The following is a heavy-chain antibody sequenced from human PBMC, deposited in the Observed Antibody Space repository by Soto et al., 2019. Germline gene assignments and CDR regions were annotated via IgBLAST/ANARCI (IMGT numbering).Heavy chain of an antibody. CDR1: GGSFSGYY. J-gene: IGHJ4*02. V-gene: IGHV4-34*01. Sequence: SETLSLTCAVYGGSFSGYYWSWIRQPPGKGLEWIGEINHSGSTNYNPSLKSRVTISVDMSKNQFSLKLSSVTAADTAVYYCARGGRTQLIKTHISYKLDYWGQGTLVTVSS. CDR3: ARGGRTQLIKTHISYKLDY. CDR2: INHSGST. D-gene: IGHD6-13*01.